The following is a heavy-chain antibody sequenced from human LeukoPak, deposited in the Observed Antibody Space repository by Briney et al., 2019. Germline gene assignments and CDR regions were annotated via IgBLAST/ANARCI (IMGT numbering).Heavy chain of an antibody. V-gene: IGHV3-9*01. J-gene: IGHJ6*03. CDR1: GFTFDDYA. Sequence: PGGSLRLSCAASGFTFDDYAMHWVRQAPGKGLEWVSGISWNSGSIGYADSVKGRFTISRDNAKNSLYLQMNSLRAEDTAVYYCARDDYVWGVNYYYYYMDVWGKGTTVTVSS. CDR3: ARDDYVWGVNYYYYYMDV. CDR2: ISWNSGSI. D-gene: IGHD3-16*01.